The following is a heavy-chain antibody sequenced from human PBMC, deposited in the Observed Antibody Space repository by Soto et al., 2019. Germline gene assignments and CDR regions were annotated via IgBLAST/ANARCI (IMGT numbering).Heavy chain of an antibody. D-gene: IGHD2-2*01. Sequence: GSLRLSCAASGFTFSSYSMNWVRQAPGKGLEWVSSISSSSSYIYYADSVKGRFTISRDNAKNSLYLQMNSLRAEDTAVYYCATSPAAPLYYYGMDVWGQGTTDTVSS. V-gene: IGHV3-21*01. CDR1: GFTFSSYS. J-gene: IGHJ6*02. CDR3: ATSPAAPLYYYGMDV. CDR2: ISSSSSYI.